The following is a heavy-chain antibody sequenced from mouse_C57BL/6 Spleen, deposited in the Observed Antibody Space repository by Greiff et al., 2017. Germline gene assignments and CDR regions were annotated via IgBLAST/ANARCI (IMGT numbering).Heavy chain of an antibody. J-gene: IGHJ4*01. CDR3: TRYGSSHYAMDY. CDR2: IDPGTGGT. Sequence: QVQLQQSGAELVRPGASVTLSCKASGYTFTDYEMHWVKQTPVHGLEWIGAIDPGTGGTAYNQKFKGKAILTADKSSSTAYMELRSLTSEDSAVYYCTRYGSSHYAMDYWGQGTSVTVSS. D-gene: IGHD1-1*01. CDR1: GYTFTDYE. V-gene: IGHV1-15*01.